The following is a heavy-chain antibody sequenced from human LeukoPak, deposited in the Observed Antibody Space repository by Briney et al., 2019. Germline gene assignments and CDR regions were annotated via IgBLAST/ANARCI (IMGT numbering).Heavy chain of an antibody. D-gene: IGHD2-15*01. CDR2: IAVVGGNT. J-gene: IGHJ4*02. V-gene: IGHV3-23*01. Sequence: PGGSLRLSCAASGFTFSNYGMAWVRQAPGKGLEWVSTIAVVGGNTHYADSVEGRFTISRQDSNNALHLQLNSLRAEDTAIYYCARDCCSGAGPLDIWGQGTLVTVSS. CDR3: ARDCCSGAGPLDI. CDR1: GFTFSNYG.